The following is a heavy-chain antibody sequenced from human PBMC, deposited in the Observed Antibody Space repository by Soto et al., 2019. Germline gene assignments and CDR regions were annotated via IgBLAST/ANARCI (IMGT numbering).Heavy chain of an antibody. CDR3: AKVSWSEYYYDSSGYYLFFDY. CDR1: GFTFSSYA. J-gene: IGHJ4*02. V-gene: IGHV3-23*01. CDR2: ISGSGGST. D-gene: IGHD3-22*01. Sequence: GGSLRLSCAASGFTFSSYAMSWVRQAPGKGLEWVSAISGSGGSTYYADSVKGRFTISRDNSKNTLYLQMNSLRAEDTAVYYCAKVSWSEYYYDSSGYYLFFDYWGQGTLVTVSS.